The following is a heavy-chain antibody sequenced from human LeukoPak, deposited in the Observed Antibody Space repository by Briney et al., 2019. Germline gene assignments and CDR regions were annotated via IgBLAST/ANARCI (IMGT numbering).Heavy chain of an antibody. CDR2: ISSYNGNT. CDR3: AREVWFGELLWLFDY. CDR1: GYTFASHG. Sequence: ASVKVSCKASGYTFASHGISWVRQAPGQGLEWMGWISSYNGNTNYAQKLQGRVTMTTDTSTSTVYMELRSLRSDDTAVYYCAREVWFGELLWLFDYWGQGTLVTVSS. D-gene: IGHD3-10*01. J-gene: IGHJ4*02. V-gene: IGHV1-18*01.